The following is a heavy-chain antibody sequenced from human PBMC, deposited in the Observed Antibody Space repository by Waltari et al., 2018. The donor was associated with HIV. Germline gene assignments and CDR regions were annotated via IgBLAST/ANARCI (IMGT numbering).Heavy chain of an antibody. J-gene: IGHJ4*02. CDR2: ISYDGSNK. Sequence: QVQLVESGGGVVQPGRSLRLSCAASGFTFSSYAMHWVRQAPGKGVEWVAVISYDGSNKYYADSVKGRFTISRDNSKSTLFLQMNSLRAEDTAVYYCARDQRVYSYGYGLDYWGQGTLVTVSS. D-gene: IGHD5-18*01. V-gene: IGHV3-30*04. CDR3: ARDQRVYSYGYGLDY. CDR1: GFTFSSYA.